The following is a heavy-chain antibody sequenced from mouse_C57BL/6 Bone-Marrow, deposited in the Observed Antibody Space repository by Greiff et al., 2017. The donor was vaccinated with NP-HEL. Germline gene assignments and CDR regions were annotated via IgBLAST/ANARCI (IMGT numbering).Heavy chain of an antibody. V-gene: IGHV5-4*01. D-gene: IGHD4-1*02. CDR2: ISDGGSYT. CDR3: ARDPFNWGAY. CDR1: GFTFSSYA. J-gene: IGHJ3*01. Sequence: EVHLVESGGGLVKPGGSLKLSCAASGFTFSSYAMSWVRQTPEKRPEWVATISDGGSYTYYPDNVKGRFTISRDNAKNNLYLQMSHLKSEDTAMYYCARDPFNWGAYWGQGTLVTVSA.